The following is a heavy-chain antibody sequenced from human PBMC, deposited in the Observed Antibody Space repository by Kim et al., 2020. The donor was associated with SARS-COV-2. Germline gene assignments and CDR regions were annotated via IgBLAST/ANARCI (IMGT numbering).Heavy chain of an antibody. J-gene: IGHJ6*02. V-gene: IGHV3-30*07. Sequence: FTISRDNSKNTLYLQMNSLRAEDTAVYYCARDPHIRYFDWLGYYYYGMDVWGQGTTVTVSS. D-gene: IGHD3-9*01. CDR3: ARDPHIRYFDWLGYYYYGMDV.